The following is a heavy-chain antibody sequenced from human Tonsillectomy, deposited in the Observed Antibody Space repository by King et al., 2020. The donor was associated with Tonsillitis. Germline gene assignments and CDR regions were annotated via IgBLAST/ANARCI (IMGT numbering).Heavy chain of an antibody. D-gene: IGHD4-17*01. V-gene: IGHV5-51*03. J-gene: IGHJ5*02. CDR2: IYPGDSET. Sequence: VQLVESGAEVKKPGESLKISCKGSGYSFTSYWIGWVRQMPGKGLEWMGIIYPGDSETRYSPSFEGRVTISADKSITTAYLQWSSLKASDTAIYYCARLFGDYGWFDPWGQGTLVTVSS. CDR3: ARLFGDYGWFDP. CDR1: GYSFTSYW.